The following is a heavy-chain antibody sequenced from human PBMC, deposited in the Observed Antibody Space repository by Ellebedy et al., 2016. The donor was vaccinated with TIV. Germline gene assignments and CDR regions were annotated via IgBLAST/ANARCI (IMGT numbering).Heavy chain of an antibody. J-gene: IGHJ3*02. CDR1: GGSMSRSTHY. Sequence: GSLRLXXTVSGGSMSRSTHYWGWIRQPPGMGLDWIVNVYYSGRAQYNPSLKSRVTVSVDTSNNQCSLNLRSVTAADTAMYYYVSYCSSSSCYDGAFDIWGQGTMLSVSS. V-gene: IGHV4-39*01. D-gene: IGHD2-2*01. CDR3: VSYCSSSSCYDGAFDI. CDR2: VYYSGRA.